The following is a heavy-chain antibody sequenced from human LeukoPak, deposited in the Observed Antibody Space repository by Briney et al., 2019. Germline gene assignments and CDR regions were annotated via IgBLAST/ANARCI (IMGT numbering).Heavy chain of an antibody. CDR2: IYYSGST. CDR1: GGSISNGGYY. J-gene: IGHJ6*02. CDR3: ARGVAAAGYYYYYGMDV. D-gene: IGHD6-13*01. Sequence: SETLSLTCTVSGGSISNGGYYWSWIRQHPGKGLEWIGYIYYSGSTYYNPSLKSRVTISVDTSKNQFSLKLSSVTAADTAVYYCARGVAAAGYYYYYGMDVWGQGTTVTVSS. V-gene: IGHV4-31*03.